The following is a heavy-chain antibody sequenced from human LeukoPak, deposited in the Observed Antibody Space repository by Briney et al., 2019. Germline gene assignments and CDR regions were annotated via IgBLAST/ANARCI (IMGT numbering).Heavy chain of an antibody. D-gene: IGHD3-22*01. Sequence: ASVKVSCKXSXGTFSSYAISWVRQAPGQGLEWMGRIIPILGIANYAQKFQGRVTITADKSTSTAYMELSSLRSEDTAVYYCARSYYDSSGAYYYGMDVWGQGTTVTVSS. V-gene: IGHV1-69*04. CDR2: IIPILGIA. J-gene: IGHJ6*02. CDR3: ARSYYDSSGAYYYGMDV. CDR1: XGTFSSYA.